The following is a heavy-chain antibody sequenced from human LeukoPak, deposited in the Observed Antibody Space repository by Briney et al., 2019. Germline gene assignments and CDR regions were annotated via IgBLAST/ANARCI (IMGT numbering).Heavy chain of an antibody. CDR3: ARSSRELGGYAPWELMPPFDY. CDR1: GGSFSGYY. Sequence: SETLSLTCAVYGGSFSGYYWSWIRQPPGKGLEWIGEINHSGSTNYNPSLKSRVTISVDTSKNQFSLKLSSVTAADTAVYYCARSSRELGGYAPWELMPPFDYWGQGTLVTVSS. CDR2: INHSGST. J-gene: IGHJ4*02. V-gene: IGHV4-34*01. D-gene: IGHD1-7*01.